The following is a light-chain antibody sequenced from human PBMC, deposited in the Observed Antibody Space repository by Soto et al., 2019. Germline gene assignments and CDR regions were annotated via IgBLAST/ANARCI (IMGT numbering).Light chain of an antibody. J-gene: IGKJ3*01. CDR2: GAS. CDR1: EGVNRVY. CDR3: QQYVTPPFT. Sequence: EIVLAQSPDTLSLSPGERATLSCRASEGVNRVYLAWYQHKPGQAPRLLIFGASERATGIPDRFSGSGSGTDFTLTISRLEPEDFAVYYCQQYVTPPFTFGPGTKVDIK. V-gene: IGKV3-20*01.